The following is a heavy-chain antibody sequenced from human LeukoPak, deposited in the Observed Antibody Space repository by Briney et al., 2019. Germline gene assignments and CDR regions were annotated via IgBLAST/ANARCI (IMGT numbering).Heavy chain of an antibody. V-gene: IGHV4-34*01. D-gene: IGHD2-2*01. Sequence: SETLSLTCAVYGGSFSGYYWSWIRQPPGKGLEWIGEINHSGSTNYNPSLKSRVTISVDTSKNQFSLKLSSVTAADTAVYYCAKVQLGYCSSTSCRSGGFDYWGQGTLVTVSS. CDR3: AKVQLGYCSSTSCRSGGFDY. CDR2: INHSGST. CDR1: GGSFSGYY. J-gene: IGHJ4*02.